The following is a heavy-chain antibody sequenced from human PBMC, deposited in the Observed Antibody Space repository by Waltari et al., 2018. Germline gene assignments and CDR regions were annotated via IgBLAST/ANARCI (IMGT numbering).Heavy chain of an antibody. D-gene: IGHD2-15*01. V-gene: IGHV3-74*01. Sequence: EVQLVESGGGLVHRGGSLRLLCEASGSTFRTFWMHWVRHLPGKGLVWFAQIKPDATTTDYDDSVEGRFIISRDNAKNTSYLQMSSLRAEDTAIYYCVRDLDGGNDVWGQGTMVTVSS. J-gene: IGHJ3*01. CDR2: IKPDATTT. CDR3: VRDLDGGNDV. CDR1: GSTFRTFW.